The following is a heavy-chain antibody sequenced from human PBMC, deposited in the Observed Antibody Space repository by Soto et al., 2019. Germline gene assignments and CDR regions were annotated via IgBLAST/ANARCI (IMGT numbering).Heavy chain of an antibody. V-gene: IGHV3-30-3*01. Sequence: GSLRLSCAASGFTFSSYAMHWVRQAPGKGLEWVAVISYDGSNKYYADSVKGRFTISRDNSKNTLYLQMNSLRAEDTAVYYCARQKAHGGNMDYWGQGTLVTVSS. J-gene: IGHJ4*02. CDR3: ARQKAHGGNMDY. CDR2: ISYDGSNK. D-gene: IGHD2-15*01. CDR1: GFTFSSYA.